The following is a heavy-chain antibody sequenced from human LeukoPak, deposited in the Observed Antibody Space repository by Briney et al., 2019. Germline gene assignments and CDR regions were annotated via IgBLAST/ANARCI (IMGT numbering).Heavy chain of an antibody. Sequence: PGGSLRLSCAASGFTFDDYAMHWVRQAPGKGLEWVSGISWNSGSIGYADSVKGRFTISRDNAKNSLYLQMNSLRAEDTALYYCAKAPYYYGSGSYYSAFDIWGQGTMVTVSS. D-gene: IGHD3-10*01. CDR3: AKAPYYYGSGSYYSAFDI. CDR1: GFTFDDYA. V-gene: IGHV3-9*01. J-gene: IGHJ3*02. CDR2: ISWNSGSI.